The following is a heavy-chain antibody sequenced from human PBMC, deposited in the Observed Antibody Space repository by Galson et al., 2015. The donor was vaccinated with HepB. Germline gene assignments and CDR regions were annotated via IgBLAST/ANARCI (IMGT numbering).Heavy chain of an antibody. CDR1: GFNFRSYS. V-gene: IGHV3-21*01. Sequence: SLRLSCAASGFNFRSYSMNWVRQAPGKGLEWVSSISSSSSYIYYADSVKGRFTISRDNAKNSLYLQMNSLRAEDTAVYYCARDGCSSTSCYYYGMDVWGQGTTVTVSS. J-gene: IGHJ6*02. D-gene: IGHD2-2*01. CDR2: ISSSSSYI. CDR3: ARDGCSSTSCYYYGMDV.